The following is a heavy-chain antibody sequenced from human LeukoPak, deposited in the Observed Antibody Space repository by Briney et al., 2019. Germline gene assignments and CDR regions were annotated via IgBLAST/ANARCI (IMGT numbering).Heavy chain of an antibody. J-gene: IGHJ3*02. CDR1: GFTFRSYS. CDR3: ARDQASPGYCSGGSCADAFDI. CDR2: ISSSSSYI. D-gene: IGHD2-15*01. V-gene: IGHV3-21*01. Sequence: PGGSLRLSCAASGFTFRSYSMNWVRQAPGKGLEWVSSISSSSSYIYYADSVKGRFTISRDNAKNSLYLQMNSLRAEDTAVYYCARDQASPGYCSGGSCADAFDIWGQGTMVTVSS.